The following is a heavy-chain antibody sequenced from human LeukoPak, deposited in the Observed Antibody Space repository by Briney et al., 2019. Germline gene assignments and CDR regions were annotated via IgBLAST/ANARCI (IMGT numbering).Heavy chain of an antibody. CDR3: ARPPLGAVGEVIYFDR. CDR1: SEVFRGYY. Sequence: PSETLSLTCGVSSEVFRGYYWGWIRQPPGKGLEWIGDINVSGITKYNPTLTTRVTLSIYTPQNKCSLKVKAVTPPDTPVYYCARPPLGAVGEVIYFDRWGQGTLVTVSS. CDR2: INVSGIT. D-gene: IGHD3-3*01. J-gene: IGHJ4*02. V-gene: IGHV4-34*01.